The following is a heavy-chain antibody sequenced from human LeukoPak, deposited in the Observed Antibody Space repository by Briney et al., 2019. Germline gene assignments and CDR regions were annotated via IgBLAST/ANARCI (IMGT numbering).Heavy chain of an antibody. CDR1: GFTFSSYW. CDR3: AREVTGTSSWYFDL. CDR2: IKKDGSNK. Sequence: PGGSLRLSCAASGFTFSSYWISWVRQTPGKLLEWVANIKKDGSNKYYVESLKGRFTISRDNANNSLYLQMDSLRAEDTAVYYCAREVTGTSSWYFDLWGRGTLVTVSS. D-gene: IGHD1-7*01. V-gene: IGHV3-7*01. J-gene: IGHJ2*01.